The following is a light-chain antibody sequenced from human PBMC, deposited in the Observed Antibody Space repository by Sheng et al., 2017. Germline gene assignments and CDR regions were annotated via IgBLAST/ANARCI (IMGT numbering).Light chain of an antibody. CDR1: QSVNSY. CDR3: QQCSIWPLT. Sequence: EIVMTQSPATLSVSPGERATLSCRASQSVNSYLAWYQQKPGQAPRLLIYDASNRATGIPARFFGSGSGTDFTLTISSLEPEDSAVYYCQQCSIWPLTFGGGTKVEIK. V-gene: IGKV3-11*01. CDR2: DAS. J-gene: IGKJ4*01.